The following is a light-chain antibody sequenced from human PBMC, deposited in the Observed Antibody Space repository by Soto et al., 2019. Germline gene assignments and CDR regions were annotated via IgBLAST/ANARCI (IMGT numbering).Light chain of an antibody. J-gene: IGLJ2*01. CDR2: QVN. CDR1: SRDVGGYNY. CDR3: SSYAVSNNFDVI. V-gene: IGLV2-8*01. Sequence: QSVLTQPPSASGSPGQSVTISCTGTSRDVGGYNYVSWYQQHPGKAPKLMIYQVNKRPSGVPDRFSGSKSGNTASLTVSGLQAEDEADYYCSSYAVSNNFDVIFGGGTKSPS.